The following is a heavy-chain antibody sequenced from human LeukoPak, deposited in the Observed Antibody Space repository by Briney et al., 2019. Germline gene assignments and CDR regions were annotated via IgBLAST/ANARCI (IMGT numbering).Heavy chain of an antibody. CDR2: IYYNGST. V-gene: IGHV4-59*08. D-gene: IGHD6-19*01. CDR3: AGPGYSSGWTPDY. CDR1: AGSISGFH. Sequence: PSETLSLTCTVSAGSISGFHWSWIRQPPGKGLEWIGYIYYNGSTNYNPSLKSRVAISVDTSKNQFSLKLNSVTAADTAVYYCAGPGYSSGWTPDYWGQGTLVTVSS. J-gene: IGHJ4*02.